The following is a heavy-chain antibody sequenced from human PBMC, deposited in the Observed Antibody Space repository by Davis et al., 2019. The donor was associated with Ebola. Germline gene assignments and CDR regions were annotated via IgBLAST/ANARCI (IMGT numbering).Heavy chain of an antibody. J-gene: IGHJ4*02. V-gene: IGHV3-30*02. CDR1: GFTFSSYG. CDR2: IWYDGSNK. D-gene: IGHD3-10*01. CDR3: AKEGMVRTRLGYFDY. Sequence: GESLKISCAASGFTFSSYGMHWVRQAPGKGLEWVAVIWYDGSNKYYADSVKGRFTISRDNSKNTLYLQMNSLRAEDTAVYYCAKEGMVRTRLGYFDYWGQGTLVTVSS.